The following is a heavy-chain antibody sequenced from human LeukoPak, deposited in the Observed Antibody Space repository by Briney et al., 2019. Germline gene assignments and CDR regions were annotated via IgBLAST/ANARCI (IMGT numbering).Heavy chain of an antibody. CDR3: ARALLWFGEPSHIDY. Sequence: GGSLRLSCAASGFTVSSNYMSWVRQAPGKGLEWVSVIYSGGSTSYADSVKGRFTISRDSSKNTVYLQMNSLRAEDTAVYYCARALLWFGEPSHIDYWGQGTLVTASS. J-gene: IGHJ4*02. CDR2: IYSGGST. CDR1: GFTVSSNY. D-gene: IGHD3-10*01. V-gene: IGHV3-53*01.